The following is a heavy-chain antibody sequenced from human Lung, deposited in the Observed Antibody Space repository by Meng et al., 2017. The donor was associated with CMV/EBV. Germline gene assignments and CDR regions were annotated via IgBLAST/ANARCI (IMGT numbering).Heavy chain of an antibody. J-gene: IGHJ4*02. V-gene: IGHV1-18*01. Sequence: ASXXVSCKASGYTYTDYQTDWVRQAPGQGLEWMGWIHPSGHPTYAQKFQGRVTMTIDTSTTTASMELRSLRSDDSALYYCVKHSSDWSLDSWGQGTLVTVSS. CDR1: GYTYTDYQ. D-gene: IGHD6-19*01. CDR2: IHPSGHP. CDR3: VKHSSDWSLDS.